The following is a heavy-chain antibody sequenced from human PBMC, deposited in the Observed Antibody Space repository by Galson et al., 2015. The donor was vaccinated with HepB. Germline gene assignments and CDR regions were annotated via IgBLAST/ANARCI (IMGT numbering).Heavy chain of an antibody. J-gene: IGHJ4*02. CDR3: ARGPYLAHFDY. D-gene: IGHD2-2*01. Sequence: SLRLSCTASGFTFRAYSMTWVRQAPGKGLEWVSYISSVTRTMHYADTVKGRFTITRDDAKNSLFLQMNSLRDEDTAVYYCARGPYLAHFDYWGQGALVTVSS. V-gene: IGHV3-48*02. CDR2: ISSVTRTM. CDR1: GFTFRAYS.